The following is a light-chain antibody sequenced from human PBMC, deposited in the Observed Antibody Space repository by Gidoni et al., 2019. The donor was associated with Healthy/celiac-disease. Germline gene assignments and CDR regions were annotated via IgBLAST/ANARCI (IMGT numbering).Light chain of an antibody. CDR1: QGISSY. V-gene: IGKV1-8*01. J-gene: IGKJ1*01. CDR3: QQYYSYPPT. Sequence: AIRMTQSPSSLSASTGDRVTITCRASQGISSYLAWYQQKPGKAPKLLIYAASTLQSVVPSRFSGSGSGTDFTLAISCLQSEDFATYYCQQYYSYPPTFGQXTKVEIK. CDR2: AAS.